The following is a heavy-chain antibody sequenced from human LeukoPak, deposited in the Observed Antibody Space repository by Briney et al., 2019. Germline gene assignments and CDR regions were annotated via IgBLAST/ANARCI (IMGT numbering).Heavy chain of an antibody. CDR3: AREGMTTVTTIAAFDI. J-gene: IGHJ3*02. D-gene: IGHD4-17*01. CDR1: EYTFTSYY. V-gene: IGHV1-46*01. CDR2: INPSGGST. Sequence: GASVKVSCKASEYTFTSYYMHWVRQAPGQGPEWMGIINPSGGSTSYAQKFQGRVTMTRDTSTSTVYMELRSLRSEDTAVYYCAREGMTTVTTIAAFDIWGQGTMVTVSS.